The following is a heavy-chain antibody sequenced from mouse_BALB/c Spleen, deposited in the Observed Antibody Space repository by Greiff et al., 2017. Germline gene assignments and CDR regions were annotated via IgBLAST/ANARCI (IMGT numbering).Heavy chain of an antibody. CDR3: ARQGSTMITIDY. Sequence: EVNVVESGGDLVKPGGSLKLSCAASGFTFSSYGMSWVRQTPDKRLEWVATISSGGSYTYYPDSVKGRFTISRDNAKNTLYLQMSSLKSEDTAMYYCARQGSTMITIDYWGQGTTLTVSS. D-gene: IGHD2-4*01. CDR1: GFTFSSYG. J-gene: IGHJ2*01. V-gene: IGHV5-6*01. CDR2: ISSGGSYT.